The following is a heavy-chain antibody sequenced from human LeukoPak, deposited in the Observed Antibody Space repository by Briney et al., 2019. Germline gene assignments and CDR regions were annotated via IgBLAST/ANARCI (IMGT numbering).Heavy chain of an antibody. D-gene: IGHD3-10*01. Sequence: PGRTLRLSCAASGFTFSRYAMHWVRQTPGKGLEWVAFIWPGGDKTYYADSVRGRFTISRDNAKNSLYLQMNSLRAEDTAVYYCAREIRGGASDAFDIWGQGTMVTVSS. CDR1: GFTFSRYA. CDR3: AREIRGGASDAFDI. J-gene: IGHJ3*02. CDR2: IWPGGDKT. V-gene: IGHV3-33*01.